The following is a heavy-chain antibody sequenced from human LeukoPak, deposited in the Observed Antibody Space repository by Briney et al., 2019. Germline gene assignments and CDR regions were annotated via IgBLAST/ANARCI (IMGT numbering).Heavy chain of an antibody. CDR1: GGSISRSRYY. Sequence: PSETLSLTCTVSGGSISRSRYYWGWIRQPPGKGLEWIGSIYYSGNTYYNPSLKSRITKSVDTSKNQFSLKLSSVTAADTAVYYCARTTMVRGTYYMDVWGKGTTVTVSS. D-gene: IGHD3-10*01. J-gene: IGHJ6*03. CDR3: ARTTMVRGTYYMDV. CDR2: IYYSGNT. V-gene: IGHV4-39*07.